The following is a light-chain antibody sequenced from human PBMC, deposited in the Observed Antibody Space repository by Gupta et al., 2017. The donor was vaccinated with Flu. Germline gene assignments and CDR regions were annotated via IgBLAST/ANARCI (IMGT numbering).Light chain of an antibody. CDR3: AAGDDSRNGDV. J-gene: IGLJ1*01. CDR1: TSNVGPND. Sequence: SVLTQPPSASGTPGQRVTISCSGTTSNVGPNDVNWYQQLPGTAPKLLIYYNNRRPSGVPARFSGSKSGTSAALAISGLRAEDEADYYCAAGDDSRNGDVFGTGTRVTV. CDR2: YNN. V-gene: IGLV1-44*01.